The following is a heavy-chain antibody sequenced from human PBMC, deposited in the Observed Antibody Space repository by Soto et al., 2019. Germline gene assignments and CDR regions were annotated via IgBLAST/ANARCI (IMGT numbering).Heavy chain of an antibody. D-gene: IGHD6-19*01. CDR1: GGSISSGGYY. CDR3: ERFSSNKQWLVPNYFDY. Sequence: PSETLSLTCTVSGGSISSGGYYWSWIRQHPGKGLEWIGYIYYSGSTYYNPSLKSRVTISVDTSKNQFSLKLSSVTAADTAVYYCERFSSNKQWLVPNYFDYWGQGTLVTVSS. CDR2: IYYSGST. J-gene: IGHJ4*02. V-gene: IGHV4-31*03.